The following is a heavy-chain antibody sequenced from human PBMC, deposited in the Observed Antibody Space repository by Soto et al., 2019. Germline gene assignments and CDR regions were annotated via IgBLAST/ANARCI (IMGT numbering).Heavy chain of an antibody. D-gene: IGHD3-16*02. J-gene: IGHJ3*02. CDR3: TRRKNFPYYYVWGSYRDDAFDI. CDR1: SVSNAW. V-gene: IGHV3-15*07. Sequence: SVSNAWMNWVRQAPGKGLEWVGRIKSKTDGGTTDYAAPVKGRFTISRDDSKNTLYLQMNSLKTEDTAVYYCTRRKNFPYYYVWGSYRDDAFDIWGQGTMVTVSS. CDR2: IKSKTDGGTT.